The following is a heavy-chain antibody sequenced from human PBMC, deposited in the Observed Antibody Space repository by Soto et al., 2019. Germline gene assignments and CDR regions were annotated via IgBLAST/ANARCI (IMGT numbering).Heavy chain of an antibody. J-gene: IGHJ4*01. D-gene: IGHD1-26*01. V-gene: IGHV4-59*01. CDR3: ARDTGSYYLDS. CDR2: IHYSGTT. Sequence: LSLTCTIYGGSISSYFWSWIRQPPGKGLEWIGYIHYSGTTVYSPSLKSRVTMSIDTSENQFTLNLTSVTAADTAVYYCARDTGSYYLDSWGQGSLVTVSS. CDR1: GGSISSYF.